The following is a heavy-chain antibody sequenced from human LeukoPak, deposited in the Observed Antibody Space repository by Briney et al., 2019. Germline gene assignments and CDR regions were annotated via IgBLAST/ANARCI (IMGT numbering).Heavy chain of an antibody. CDR3: ARGAYYYDSSGGY. CDR2: IYSGGST. Sequence: GGSLRLSCAASGFTVSSNYMSWVRQAPGKGLEWVSVIYSGGSTYYADSVKGRFTISRDNSKNTLYLQMNSLRAEDTAVYYCARGAYYYDSSGGYWGQGTLVTVSS. J-gene: IGHJ4*02. V-gene: IGHV3-66*01. D-gene: IGHD3-22*01. CDR1: GFTVSSNY.